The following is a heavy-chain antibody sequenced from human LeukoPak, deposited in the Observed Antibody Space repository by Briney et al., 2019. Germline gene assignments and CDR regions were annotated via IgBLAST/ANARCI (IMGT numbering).Heavy chain of an antibody. D-gene: IGHD6-19*01. J-gene: IGHJ4*02. CDR1: GFTFSRYG. CDR2: IWYDGTNK. V-gene: IGHV3-33*08. CDR3: ARTRYNSGGGDY. Sequence: GRSLRLSCAASGFTFSRYGMHWVRQAPGKGLEWVAVIWYDGTNKYYADSVEGRFTISRDNSKNTLYLQMNSLRAEDTAVYYCARTRYNSGGGDYWGRGTPVTVSP.